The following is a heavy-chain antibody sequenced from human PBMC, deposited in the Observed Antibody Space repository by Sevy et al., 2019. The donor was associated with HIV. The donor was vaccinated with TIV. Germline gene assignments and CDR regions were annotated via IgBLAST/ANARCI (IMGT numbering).Heavy chain of an antibody. D-gene: IGHD2-2*01. CDR1: GGTFSSYA. Sequence: ASVKVSCKASGGTFSSYAINWVRQAPGQGLEWMGRIIPIPGIPNYAQKFQGRVTITADKSTSTAYMELSSLRSEDTAVYYGVRDASSYCTSYSCYGGWFDPWGQGTLVTVSS. V-gene: IGHV1-69*04. CDR3: VRDASSYCTSYSCYGGWFDP. CDR2: IIPIPGIP. J-gene: IGHJ5*02.